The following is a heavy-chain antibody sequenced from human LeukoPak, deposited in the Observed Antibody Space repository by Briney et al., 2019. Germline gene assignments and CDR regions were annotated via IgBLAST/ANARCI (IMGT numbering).Heavy chain of an antibody. CDR1: GFTFGDYW. Sequence: GGSLRLSCAASGFTFGDYWMHWLRQVPGKGLMWVSHINKDGRTTNYADSVKGRFFMSRDNARKTLYLQMNSLRDEDTAVYYCANDKIRGASDYWGQGILVTVSS. V-gene: IGHV3-74*01. J-gene: IGHJ4*02. CDR2: INKDGRTT. D-gene: IGHD3-10*01. CDR3: ANDKIRGASDY.